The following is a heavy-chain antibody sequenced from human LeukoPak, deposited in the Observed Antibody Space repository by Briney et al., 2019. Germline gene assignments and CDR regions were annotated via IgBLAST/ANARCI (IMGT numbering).Heavy chain of an antibody. J-gene: IGHJ4*02. CDR3: ARGPHKWGSLPLPLDS. V-gene: IGHV3-30*02. CDR2: IRYDGSKQ. CDR1: GFTLSSYG. D-gene: IGHD3-16*01. Sequence: GGSLRLSCAASGFTLSSYGMDWVRQAPGKGLGWGAFIRYDGSKQYSAHSVKGRFTISRDNPRNTLYLQMNSLRAEDTAVYYCARGPHKWGSLPLPLDSGGQGTRATVSP.